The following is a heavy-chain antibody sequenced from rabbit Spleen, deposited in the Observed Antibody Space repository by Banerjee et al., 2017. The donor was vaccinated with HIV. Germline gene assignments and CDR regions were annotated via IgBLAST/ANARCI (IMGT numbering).Heavy chain of an antibody. V-gene: IGHV1S7*01. J-gene: IGHJ4*01. CDR1: GFDFTSDY. D-gene: IGHD1-1*01. CDR3: ARDLVAVIGWNFNL. Sequence: QLKETGGGLVQPGGSLTLSCKASGFDFTSDYMSWVRQAPGKGLEWIGLIYTAGGTTDYANWVNGRFTISSDNAQNTVDLQMNSLTAADTATYFCARDLVAVIGWNFNLWGQGTLVTVS. CDR2: IYTAGGTT.